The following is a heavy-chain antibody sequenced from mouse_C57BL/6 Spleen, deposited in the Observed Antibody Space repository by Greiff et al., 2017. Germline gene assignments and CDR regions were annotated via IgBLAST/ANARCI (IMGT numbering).Heavy chain of an antibody. CDR3: ARGRGQGFAY. CDR2: IDPSDSYT. Sequence: QVQLKQSGAELVMPGASVKLSCKASGYTFTSYWMHWVKQRPGQGLEWIGEIDPSDSYTNYNQKFKGKATLTVDKSSSTAYMQLSSLTSEDSAVYYCARGRGQGFAYWGQGTLVTVSA. J-gene: IGHJ3*01. D-gene: IGHD3-3*01. CDR1: GYTFTSYW. V-gene: IGHV1-69*01.